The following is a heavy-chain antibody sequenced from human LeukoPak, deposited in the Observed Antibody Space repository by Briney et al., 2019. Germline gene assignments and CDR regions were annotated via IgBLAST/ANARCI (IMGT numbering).Heavy chain of an antibody. D-gene: IGHD4-17*01. CDR2: ISYDGSNK. CDR3: AKTMTTVTTYLDY. CDR1: GFTFSSYG. V-gene: IGHV3-30*18. J-gene: IGHJ4*02. Sequence: PGGSLRLSCAASGFTFSSYGMNWVRQAPGKGLEWVAVISYDGSNKYYADSVKGRFTISRDNSKNTLYLQMNSLRAEDTAVYYCAKTMTTVTTYLDYWGQGTLVTVSS.